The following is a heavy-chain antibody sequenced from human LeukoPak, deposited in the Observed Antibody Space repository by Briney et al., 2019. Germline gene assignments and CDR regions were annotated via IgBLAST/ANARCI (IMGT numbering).Heavy chain of an antibody. CDR2: ISSGSSTI. J-gene: IGHJ5*02. Sequence: GGSLRLSCAASGFTFSDYYMSWIRQAPGKGLEWVSYISSGSSTIYYADSVKGRFTVSRDNGKKSLYLHMNSLRAEDTAMYYCARGPVRFDPWGQGTLVTVSS. CDR3: ARGPVRFDP. CDR1: GFTFSDYY. V-gene: IGHV3-11*04. D-gene: IGHD4-17*01.